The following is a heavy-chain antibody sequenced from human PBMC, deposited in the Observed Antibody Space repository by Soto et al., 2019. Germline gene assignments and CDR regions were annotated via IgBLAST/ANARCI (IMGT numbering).Heavy chain of an antibody. D-gene: IGHD2-2*01. CDR1: GFTFDDYA. J-gene: IGHJ5*02. Sequence: PGGSLRLSCAASGFTFDDYAMHWVRQAPGKGLEWVSGISWNSGSIGYADSMKGRFTISRDNAKNSLYLQMNSLRAEDTALYYCAKDYCSSTSCSPLEWDNWFDPWGQGTLVTVSS. CDR3: AKDYCSSTSCSPLEWDNWFDP. CDR2: ISWNSGSI. V-gene: IGHV3-9*01.